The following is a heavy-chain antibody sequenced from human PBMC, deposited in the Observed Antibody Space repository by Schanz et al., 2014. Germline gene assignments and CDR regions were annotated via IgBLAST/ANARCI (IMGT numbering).Heavy chain of an antibody. V-gene: IGHV3-48*01. J-gene: IGHJ6*03. D-gene: IGHD3-3*01. CDR2: ISSSGTSI. CDR1: GFIFSNSW. CDR3: AREFYDFWGGHYYYYMDL. Sequence: EVQLVESGGGLVQPGGSLRLSCAASGFIFSNSWMSWVRQAPGKGLEWVSFISSSGTSIYYADSVKGRFTISRDNAKNSLYLQMNSLRAEDTAVYYCAREFYDFWGGHYYYYMDLWGKGTTVAVSS.